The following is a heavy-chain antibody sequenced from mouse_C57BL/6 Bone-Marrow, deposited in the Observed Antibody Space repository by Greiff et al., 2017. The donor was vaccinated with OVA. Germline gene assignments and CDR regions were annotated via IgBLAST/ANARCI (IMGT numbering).Heavy chain of an antibody. Sequence: QLQQSGPELVKPGASVKISCKASGYSFTDYNMNWVKQSNGKSLEWIGVINPNYGTTSYNQKFKGKATLTVDQSSSTAYMQLNSLTSEDSAVYYCAAPSGSSYPSYWYFDVWGTGTTVTVSS. J-gene: IGHJ1*03. CDR1: GYSFTDYN. D-gene: IGHD1-1*01. CDR2: INPNYGTT. V-gene: IGHV1-39*01. CDR3: AAPSGSSYPSYWYFDV.